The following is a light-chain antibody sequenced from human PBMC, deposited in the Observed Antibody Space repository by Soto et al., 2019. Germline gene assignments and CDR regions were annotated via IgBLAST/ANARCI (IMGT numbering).Light chain of an antibody. J-gene: IGKJ4*01. CDR2: DIF. CDR3: QQYNSWPLT. Sequence: EIVLTQSPGTLSLSPWERATLSCRASQSVSSSSLAWYQQNPGQAPRLLIYDIFTRATGVPTRISGSGSGTEFTLTISSLQSEDFAVYYCQQYNSWPLTFGGGTKVDIK. CDR1: QSVSSS. V-gene: IGKV3D-15*01.